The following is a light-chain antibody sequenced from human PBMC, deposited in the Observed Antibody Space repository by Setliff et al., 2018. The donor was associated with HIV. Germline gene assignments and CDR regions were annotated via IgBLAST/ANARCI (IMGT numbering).Light chain of an antibody. CDR1: SGDIGSHNH. CDR3: ASYAGDGVHDIYV. J-gene: IGLJ1*01. V-gene: IGLV2-8*01. Sequence: QSVLTQPPSVSGSPGQSVTISCTGTSGDIGSHNHVSWYQQYPGKAPKLMIYELSQRPSGVPDRFSGSKSGNTASLTVSGLQAEDEADYYCASYAGDGVHDIYVFGTGTKVTVL. CDR2: ELS.